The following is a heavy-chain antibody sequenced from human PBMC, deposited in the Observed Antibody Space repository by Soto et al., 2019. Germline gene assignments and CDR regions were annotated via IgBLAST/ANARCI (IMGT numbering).Heavy chain of an antibody. CDR1: GFIFSQYS. CDR2: ISSTGALM. J-gene: IGHJ4*02. Sequence: EVQLVESGGGRVKPGGSLRLSCAASGFIFSQYSMNWVRQAPGKGLEWVSSISSTGALMYYADSVKGRFTISRDDADNSLYLQMNSLRVEDTAVYYCARDRLARGIPVAGRIDYWGQGALVTVSS. D-gene: IGHD6-19*01. V-gene: IGHV3-21*02. CDR3: ARDRLARGIPVAGRIDY.